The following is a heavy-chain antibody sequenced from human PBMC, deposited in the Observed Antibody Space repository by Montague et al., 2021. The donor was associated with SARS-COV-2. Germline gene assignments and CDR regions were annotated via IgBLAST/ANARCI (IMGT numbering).Heavy chain of an antibody. D-gene: IGHD3-9*01. CDR1: GGSFSGYY. CDR2: INHSGST. V-gene: IGHV4-34*01. J-gene: IGHJ4*02. Sequence: SETLSLTCAVYGGSFSGYYWSWIRQPPGKGLEWIGEINHSGSTNYNPSLKSRVTISVDTSKNQFSLKLSSVTAADTAVYYCARGLAVLRYFDWYHYYFDYWGQGTLVTVSS. CDR3: ARGLAVLRYFDWYHYYFDY.